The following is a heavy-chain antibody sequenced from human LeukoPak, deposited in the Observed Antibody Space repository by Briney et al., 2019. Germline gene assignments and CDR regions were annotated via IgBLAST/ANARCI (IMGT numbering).Heavy chain of an antibody. CDR2: ISGSGGST. Sequence: GGSLRLSCAASGFTFSSYAMSWVRQAPGKGLEWVSAISGSGGSTYYADSVKGRFTISRDNSKNTLYLQMNSLRAEDTAVYYCANFGYSSSWQHFDYWGQGTLVTVSS. V-gene: IGHV3-23*01. J-gene: IGHJ4*02. CDR1: GFTFSSYA. D-gene: IGHD6-13*01. CDR3: ANFGYSSSWQHFDY.